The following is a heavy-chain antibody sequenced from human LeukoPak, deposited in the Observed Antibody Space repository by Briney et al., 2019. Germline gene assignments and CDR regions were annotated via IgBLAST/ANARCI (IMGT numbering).Heavy chain of an antibody. CDR1: GYTFTTYA. V-gene: IGHV1-3*01. D-gene: IGHD1-1*01. CDR3: ARESHETREDY. CDR2: INAGNGHT. J-gene: IGHJ4*02. Sequence: GASVKVSCKASGYTFTTYAMHWVRQAPGQRLEWMGWINAGNGHTKYSQKFQGRVTITRDTYTSTAYMELRSLRSDDTAMYYCARESHETREDYWGQGTLVTVSS.